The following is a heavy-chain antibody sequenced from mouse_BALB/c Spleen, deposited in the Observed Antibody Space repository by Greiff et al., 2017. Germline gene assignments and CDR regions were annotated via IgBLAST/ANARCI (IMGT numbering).Heavy chain of an antibody. Sequence: QVQLKESGPGLVAPSQSLSITCTVSGFSLTGYGVNWVRQPPGKGLEWLGMIWGDGSTDYNSALKSRLSISKDNSKSQVFLKMNSLQTDDTARYYCARYYYGSSYNFDVWGAGTTVTVSS. CDR2: IWGDGST. CDR1: GFSLTGYG. V-gene: IGHV2-6-7*01. CDR3: ARYYYGSSYNFDV. J-gene: IGHJ1*01. D-gene: IGHD1-1*01.